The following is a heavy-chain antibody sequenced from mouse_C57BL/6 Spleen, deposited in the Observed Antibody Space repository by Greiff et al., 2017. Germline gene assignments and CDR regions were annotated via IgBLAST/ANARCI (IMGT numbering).Heavy chain of an antibody. Sequence: QVQLKESGAELVRPGTSVTVSCKASGYAFTNYLIEWVKQRPGQGLEWIGVINPGSGGTNYNEKFKGKATLTADKSSSTAYMQLSSLTSEDSAVYFCARYYGYDYYAMDYWGQGTSVTVSS. J-gene: IGHJ4*01. D-gene: IGHD2-2*01. CDR1: GYAFTNYL. V-gene: IGHV1-54*01. CDR2: INPGSGGT. CDR3: ARYYGYDYYAMDY.